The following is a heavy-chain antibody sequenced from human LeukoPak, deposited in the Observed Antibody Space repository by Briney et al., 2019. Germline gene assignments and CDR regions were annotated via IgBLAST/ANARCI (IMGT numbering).Heavy chain of an antibody. V-gene: IGHV1-18*04. CDR1: GYTFIGYY. CDR3: ALVKLGYCSSTSCSLDY. J-gene: IGHJ4*02. CDR2: ISAYNGNT. Sequence: ASVKVSCKASGYTFIGYYIHWVRQAPGQGLEWMGWISAYNGNTNYAQKLQGRVTMTTDTSTSTAYMELRSLRSDDTAVYYCALVKLGYCSSTSCSLDYWGQGTLVTVSS. D-gene: IGHD2-2*01.